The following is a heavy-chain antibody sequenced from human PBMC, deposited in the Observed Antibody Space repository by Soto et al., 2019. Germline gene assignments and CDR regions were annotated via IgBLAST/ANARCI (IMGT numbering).Heavy chain of an antibody. CDR3: AKVVGALYYYYYGMDV. V-gene: IGHV3-23*01. J-gene: IGHJ6*02. CDR2: ISGSGGST. Sequence: PGGSLRLSCAASGFTFSSYAMSWVRQAPGKGLEWVSAISGSGGSTYYADSVKGRFTISRDNSKNTLYLQMNSLRAEDTAVYYCAKVVGALYYYYYGMDVWGQGTTVTVSS. D-gene: IGHD1-26*01. CDR1: GFTFSSYA.